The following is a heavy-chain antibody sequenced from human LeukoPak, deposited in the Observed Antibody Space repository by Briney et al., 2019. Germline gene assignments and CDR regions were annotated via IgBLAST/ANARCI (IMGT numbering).Heavy chain of an antibody. Sequence: ASVKVSCTASGYTFTSYAMNWVRQAPGQGLEWMGWINTNTGNPTYAQGFTGRFVFSLDTSVSTAYLQISSLKAEDTAVYYCARARVAYCGGDCYSYAFDIWGKGTMVTVSS. V-gene: IGHV7-4-1*02. CDR2: INTNTGNP. D-gene: IGHD2-21*02. CDR3: ARARVAYCGGDCYSYAFDI. J-gene: IGHJ3*02. CDR1: GYTFTSYA.